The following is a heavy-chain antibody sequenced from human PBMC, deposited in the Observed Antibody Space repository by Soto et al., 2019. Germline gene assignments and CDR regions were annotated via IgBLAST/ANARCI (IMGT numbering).Heavy chain of an antibody. CDR1: GLTFSSYG. CDR3: ARDLGSSSKRRGWSAP. D-gene: IGHD6-6*01. J-gene: IGHJ5*02. V-gene: IGHV3-33*01. Sequence: QVQLVESGGGVVQPGRSLRLSCAASGLTFSSYGMHWVRQAPGKGLEWVAMIWFDGSNKYYADSVKGRFTISRDNSKNSVCRQMNSLRAEDRAFYYWARDLGSSSKRRGWSAPWGKGTLFTVSS. CDR2: IWFDGSNK.